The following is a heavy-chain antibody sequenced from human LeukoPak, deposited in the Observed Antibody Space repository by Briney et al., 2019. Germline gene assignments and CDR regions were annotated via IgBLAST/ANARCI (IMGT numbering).Heavy chain of an antibody. CDR2: INPNSGGT. CDR3: ARVTGDCSGGSCYYMDV. J-gene: IGHJ6*03. CDR1: GYTFTGYY. Sequence: AAVNVSCKASGYTFTGYYMHWVRQAPGQGREWMGWINPNSGGTNYAQKFQGRVTMTRDTSISTAYMELSRLRSDDTAVYYCARVTGDCSGGSCYYMDVWGKGTTVTISS. D-gene: IGHD2-15*01. V-gene: IGHV1-2*02.